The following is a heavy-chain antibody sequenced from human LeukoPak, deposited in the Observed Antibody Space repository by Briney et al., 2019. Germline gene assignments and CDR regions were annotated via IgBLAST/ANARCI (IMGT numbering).Heavy chain of an antibody. CDR2: ISWNSGSI. CDR3: AKDKVAAAVGVFDY. CDR1: GFTFDDYA. Sequence: RSGRSLRLSCAASGFTFDDYAMHWVRQAPGKGLEWVSGISWNSGSIGYADSVKGRFTVSRDNAKNSLYLQMNSLRAEDTALYYCAKDKVAAAVGVFDYWGQGTLVTVSS. J-gene: IGHJ4*02. D-gene: IGHD6-13*01. V-gene: IGHV3-9*01.